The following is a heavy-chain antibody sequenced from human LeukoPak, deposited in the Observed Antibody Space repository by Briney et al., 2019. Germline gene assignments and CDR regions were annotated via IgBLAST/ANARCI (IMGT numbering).Heavy chain of an antibody. CDR1: GGSIRTYY. V-gene: IGHV4-59*01. J-gene: IGHJ4*02. CDR3: ARGRKYRVTELGSGYSDY. CDR2: IYYSGTT. D-gene: IGHD5/OR15-5a*01. Sequence: SETLSLTCTVSGGSIRTYYWSWIRQPPGKGLEWIGYIYYSGTTNYNPSLKSRVSISVDTSKNQFSLKLSSVTAADTAVYYCARGRKYRVTELGSGYSDYWGQGTLVTVSS.